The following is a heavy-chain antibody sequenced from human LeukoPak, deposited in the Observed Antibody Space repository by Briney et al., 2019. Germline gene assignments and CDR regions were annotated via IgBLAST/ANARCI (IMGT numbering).Heavy chain of an antibody. V-gene: IGHV3-23*01. D-gene: IGHD1-20*01. CDR3: AKSPANWKKDY. Sequence: GGSLRLSCAASGFTFSSYVISWLRQAPGKGLEWVSAISGSGGSTYYADSVKGRFTNSRDNSKNTLYLQMNSLRAEDTAVYYCAKSPANWKKDYWGQGTLVTVSS. J-gene: IGHJ4*02. CDR2: ISGSGGST. CDR1: GFTFSSYV.